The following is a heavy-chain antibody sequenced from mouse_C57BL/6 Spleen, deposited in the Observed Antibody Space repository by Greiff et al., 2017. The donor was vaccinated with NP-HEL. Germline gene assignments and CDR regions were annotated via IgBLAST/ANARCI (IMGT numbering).Heavy chain of an antibody. CDR1: GFTFSDYY. J-gene: IGHJ4*01. Sequence: EVMLVESEGGLVQPGSSMKLSCTASGFTFSDYYMAWVRQVPEKGLEWVATINYDGSSTYYLDSLKSRFIISRDNAKNILYLQMSSLKSEDTATYYCARANWVYAMDYWGQGTSVTVSS. V-gene: IGHV5-16*01. D-gene: IGHD4-1*01. CDR3: ARANWVYAMDY. CDR2: INYDGSST.